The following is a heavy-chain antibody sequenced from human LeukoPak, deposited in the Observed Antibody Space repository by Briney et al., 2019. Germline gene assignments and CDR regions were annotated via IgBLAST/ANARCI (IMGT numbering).Heavy chain of an antibody. D-gene: IGHD2-15*01. CDR2: ISGSGSTI. V-gene: IGHV3-48*03. CDR3: ARVVVAATWDV. J-gene: IGHJ4*02. CDR1: GFTFSSYE. Sequence: GGSLRLSCAASGFTFSSYEMNWVRQAPGKGLEWVSYISGSGSTIYYADSVKGRFTISRDNAKNSLYLQMNSLRAEDTAVYYCARVVVAATWDVWGQGTLVTVSS.